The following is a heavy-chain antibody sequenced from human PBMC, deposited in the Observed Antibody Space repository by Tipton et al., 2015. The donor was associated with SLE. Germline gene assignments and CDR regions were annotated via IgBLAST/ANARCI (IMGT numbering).Heavy chain of an antibody. J-gene: IGHJ4*02. CDR1: GGSISSYY. CDR2: IYHSGST. Sequence: LRLSCTVSGGSISSYYWSWIRQPPGKGLEWIGSIYHSGSTYYNPSLKSRVTISVDTSKNQFSLKLSSVTAADTAVYYCAGGLVERSGTTGWGQGTLVTVSS. D-gene: IGHD1-7*01. CDR3: AGGLVERSGTTG. V-gene: IGHV4-59*04.